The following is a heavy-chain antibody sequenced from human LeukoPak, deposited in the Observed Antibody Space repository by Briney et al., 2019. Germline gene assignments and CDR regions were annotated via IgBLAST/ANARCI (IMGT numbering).Heavy chain of an antibody. D-gene: IGHD3-10*01. CDR2: IYYSGST. CDR3: ARHGVTRGPYYFDY. V-gene: IGHV4-59*01. Sequence: SETLSLTCTVSGGSISSYYWSWIRQPPGKGLEWIGYIYYSGSTNYNPSLKSRVTISVDTSKNQFSLKLSSVTAADTAVYYCARHGVTRGPYYFDYWGQGTLVTVSS. J-gene: IGHJ4*02. CDR1: GGSISSYY.